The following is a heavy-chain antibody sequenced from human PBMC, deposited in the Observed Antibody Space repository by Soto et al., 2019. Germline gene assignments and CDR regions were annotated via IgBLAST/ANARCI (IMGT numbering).Heavy chain of an antibody. V-gene: IGHV3-30*18. CDR2: ISYDGSNK. D-gene: IGHD5-18*01. CDR3: AKGFSYSVIDY. Sequence: QVQLVEAGGGVVQPGRSLRLSCASSGFTFSTYGMHWVRQAPGKGLEWVAVISYDGSNKYYADSVKGRFTISRDNSKNPLYRQMSSLRGEDTAVYYCAKGFSYSVIDYWGQGTLVTVSS. J-gene: IGHJ4*02. CDR1: GFTFSTYG.